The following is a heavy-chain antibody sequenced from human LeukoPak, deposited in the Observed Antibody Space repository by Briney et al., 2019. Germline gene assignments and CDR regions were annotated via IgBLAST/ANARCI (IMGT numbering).Heavy chain of an antibody. CDR3: ARGLNYGLDV. CDR2: IQYDGSGR. J-gene: IGHJ6*02. CDR1: GFTFTRFG. V-gene: IGHV3-30*02. Sequence: PGGSLRLSCATSGFTFTRFGRHWVRQAPGKRLEWVAFIQYDGSGRYADSVKGRVTISRDSSKNTVYLQMNSLRVEDMAVFYCARGLNYGLDVWGQGTTVTVSS.